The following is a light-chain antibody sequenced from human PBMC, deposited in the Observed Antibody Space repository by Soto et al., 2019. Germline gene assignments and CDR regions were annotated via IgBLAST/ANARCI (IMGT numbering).Light chain of an antibody. CDR2: EVT. Sequence: QSALTQPASVSGSPGQSITISCTGTSSDIGTYNYVSWYQQHPGKAPKLIIYEVTNRPSGVSARFSGSKSDIAASLTISGLQPADEADYYCSSYTSANSWVFGGGTKLTV. V-gene: IGLV2-14*01. CDR3: SSYTSANSWV. CDR1: SSDIGTYNY. J-gene: IGLJ3*02.